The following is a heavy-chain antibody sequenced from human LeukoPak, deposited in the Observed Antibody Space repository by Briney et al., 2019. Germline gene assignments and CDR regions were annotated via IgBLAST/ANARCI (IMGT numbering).Heavy chain of an antibody. Sequence: PSETLSLTCTLYGDSLNESDWSWIRQPPGKGLEWIGEINPSGGTHYNPSLWSRLTLSIDTSRNKFSLQLTSVPAADTGVYFCARVSDIMISFGGAISYFDYWGQGALVTVTS. CDR3: ARVSDIMISFGGAISYFDY. V-gene: IGHV4-34*01. J-gene: IGHJ4*02. D-gene: IGHD3-16*02. CDR2: INPSGGT. CDR1: GDSLNESD.